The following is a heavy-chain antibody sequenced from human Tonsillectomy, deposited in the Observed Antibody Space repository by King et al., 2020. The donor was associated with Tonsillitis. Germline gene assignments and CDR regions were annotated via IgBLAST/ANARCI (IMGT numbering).Heavy chain of an antibody. D-gene: IGHD2-8*02. CDR2: IIPMFDTT. Sequence: QLVQSGAEVKKPGSSVKVSCKASGGTFSSYAINWVRQAPGHGLEWMGGIIPMFDTTNYVQKFQGRVSITVDESTSTAYMELSSLRSEDTAVYYCARESGGYIDYGGQATLVTVSS. CDR3: ARESGGYIDY. J-gene: IGHJ4*02. V-gene: IGHV1-69*12. CDR1: GGTFSSYA.